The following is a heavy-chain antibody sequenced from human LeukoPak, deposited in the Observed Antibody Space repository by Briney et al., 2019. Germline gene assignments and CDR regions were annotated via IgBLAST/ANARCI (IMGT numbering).Heavy chain of an antibody. Sequence: SETLSLTCTVSGGSISSGSYYWSWIRQPAGKGLEWIGRIYTSGSTNYNPSLKSRVTISVDTSKKQFSLKLSSVTAADTAVYYCARDSYSSSWYPSYYFDYWGQGTLVTVSS. CDR3: ARDSYSSSWYPSYYFDY. D-gene: IGHD6-13*01. J-gene: IGHJ4*02. V-gene: IGHV4-61*02. CDR2: IYTSGST. CDR1: GGSISSGSYY.